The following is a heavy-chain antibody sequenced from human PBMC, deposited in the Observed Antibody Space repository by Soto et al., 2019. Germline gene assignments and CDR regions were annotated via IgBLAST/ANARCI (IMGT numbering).Heavy chain of an antibody. J-gene: IGHJ6*02. V-gene: IGHV3-23*01. CDR1: GFTFSTYG. CDR3: AKLTGTGDFYFYYGMDV. CDR2: IGNSVAST. Sequence: EVLLSESGGDLVQPEGSLRLSCAASGFTFSTYGMSWVRQAPGKGLEWVSGIGNSVASTYYADSVKGRFTISKDNSKNTLYLQMNSLRAEDTALYYCAKLTGTGDFYFYYGMDVWGQGTTVTVSS. D-gene: IGHD2-8*02.